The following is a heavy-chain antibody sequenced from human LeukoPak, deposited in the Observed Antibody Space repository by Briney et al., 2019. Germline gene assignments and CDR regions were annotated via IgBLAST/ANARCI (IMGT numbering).Heavy chain of an antibody. CDR3: AKDVATKYSLDY. CDR1: GFTFSSDA. CDR2: ISFDGSKK. Sequence: GGSLRLSCAASGFTFSSDAMHWVRQAPGKGLEWVAFISFDGSKKYFADSVKGRFTISRDNSKNTLYLQMNSLRAEDTAVYYCAKDVATKYSLDYWGQGTLVTVSS. J-gene: IGHJ4*02. D-gene: IGHD1-26*01. V-gene: IGHV3-30*18.